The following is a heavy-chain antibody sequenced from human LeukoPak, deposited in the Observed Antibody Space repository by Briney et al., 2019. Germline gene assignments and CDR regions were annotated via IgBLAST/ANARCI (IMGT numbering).Heavy chain of an antibody. CDR1: GFTYSAYW. CDR2: IRGDGSPA. Sequence: GGSLRLSCAASGFTYSAYWMHWVRQAPGKGLVSVALIRGDGSPAAYASSVKGRFTISRDNAKNTLYLQMNSLRADDTAVYYCARDLAGSIDYWGQGTLVTVSS. D-gene: IGHD6-19*01. J-gene: IGHJ4*02. CDR3: ARDLAGSIDY. V-gene: IGHV3-74*01.